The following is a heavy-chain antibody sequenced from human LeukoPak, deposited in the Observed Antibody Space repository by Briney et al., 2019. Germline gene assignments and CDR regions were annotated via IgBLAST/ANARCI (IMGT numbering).Heavy chain of an antibody. J-gene: IGHJ4*02. CDR2: INHSGST. Sequence: SETLSLTCAVYGGSFSGYYWSWIRQPPGKGLEWIGEINHSGSTNYNPSLKSRVAISVDTSKNQFSLKLSSVTAADTAAYYCARTLRLRSYYFDYWGQGTLVTVSS. V-gene: IGHV4-34*01. D-gene: IGHD5-12*01. CDR3: ARTLRLRSYYFDY. CDR1: GGSFSGYY.